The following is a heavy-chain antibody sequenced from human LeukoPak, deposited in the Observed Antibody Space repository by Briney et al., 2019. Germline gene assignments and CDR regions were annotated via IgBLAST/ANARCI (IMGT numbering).Heavy chain of an antibody. V-gene: IGHV4-39*07. D-gene: IGHD2-15*01. CDR2: IYYSGST. CDR1: GGSISSSSYY. CDR3: ARDDVVVAATSYYYYGMDV. J-gene: IGHJ6*02. Sequence: SETLSLTCTVSGGSISSSSYYWGWIRQPPGKGLEWIGSIYYSGSTYYNPSLKSRVTISVDTSKNQFSLKLSSVTAADTAVYHCARDDVVVAATSYYYYGMDVWGQGTTVTVSS.